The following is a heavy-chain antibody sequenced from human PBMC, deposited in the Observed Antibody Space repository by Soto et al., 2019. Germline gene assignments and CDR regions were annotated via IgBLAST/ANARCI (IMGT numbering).Heavy chain of an antibody. D-gene: IGHD3-16*01. CDR1: GYTFTNYG. J-gene: IGHJ6*02. V-gene: IGHV1-18*01. Sequence: QVQLVQSGAEVREPGASVKVSCKASGYTFTNYGISWVRQAPGQGLEWIGWISAYNGKIDYAQKVQGRITMTTDTSTSTAFMELRRLRYDDTAVYYCARETIPQMYYDGTDVWGQGTPVIVSS. CDR3: ARETIPQMYYDGTDV. CDR2: ISAYNGKI.